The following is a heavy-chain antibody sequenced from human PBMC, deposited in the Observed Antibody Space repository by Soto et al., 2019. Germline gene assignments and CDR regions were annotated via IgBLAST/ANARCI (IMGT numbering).Heavy chain of an antibody. J-gene: IGHJ6*02. CDR1: GGSISSRSYY. Sequence: QLQLQESGPGLVKPSETLSLACTVSGGSISSRSYYWGWIRQPPGKGLEWIGSIYYTGNTYYHPSLKSRVTISVDTSKNQFFLRLSSVTAADTAMYYCASLEEDSSGSYNEYNGLDVWGQGTTVTVSS. V-gene: IGHV4-39*01. CDR2: IYYTGNT. D-gene: IGHD3-22*01. CDR3: ASLEEDSSGSYNEYNGLDV.